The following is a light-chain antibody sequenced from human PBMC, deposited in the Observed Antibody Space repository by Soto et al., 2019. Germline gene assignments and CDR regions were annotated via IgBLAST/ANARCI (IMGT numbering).Light chain of an antibody. V-gene: IGKV2-28*01. Sequence: DIVMTQSPLSLPVTPGEPASISCRSSQSLLHSNGYTYLDWYLQKPGQSPHLLIYLGSDRASGVPDRFSGSGSGTDLTLKISRVEAEDVGVYYCMQALQTPYTFGQGTKLEIK. J-gene: IGKJ2*01. CDR3: MQALQTPYT. CDR1: QSLLHSNGYTY. CDR2: LGS.